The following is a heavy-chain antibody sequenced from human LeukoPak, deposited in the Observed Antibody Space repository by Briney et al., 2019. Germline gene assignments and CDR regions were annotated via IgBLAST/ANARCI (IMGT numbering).Heavy chain of an antibody. CDR1: GFSLSTSGVG. V-gene: IGHV2-5*02. Sequence: SGPTLAHPTQTLTLTCTFSGFSLSTSGVGVGWINQPPGKALEWLALIYWDDDKRYTPSLKSRLTITKDTSKNQVVLTMTNMDPVDTATYYCAHVGSGSYYRPDAFDIWGQGTMATVSS. CDR3: AHVGSGSYYRPDAFDI. D-gene: IGHD3-10*01. CDR2: IYWDDDK. J-gene: IGHJ3*02.